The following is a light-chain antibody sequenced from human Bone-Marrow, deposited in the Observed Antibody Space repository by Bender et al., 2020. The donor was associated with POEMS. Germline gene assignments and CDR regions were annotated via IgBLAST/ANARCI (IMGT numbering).Light chain of an antibody. CDR3: AVYDDSLNGWV. CDR2: SSH. J-gene: IGLJ3*02. V-gene: IGLV1-44*01. CDR1: SSNIGAHA. Sequence: QSVLTQPPSASGTPGQRVTISCSGGSSNIGAHAVNWYQHLPGTAPKLLIYSSHRRPSEVPDRFSGSRTGTSASLAISGLQSEYEADYYCAVYDDSLNGWVFGGGTKLTVL.